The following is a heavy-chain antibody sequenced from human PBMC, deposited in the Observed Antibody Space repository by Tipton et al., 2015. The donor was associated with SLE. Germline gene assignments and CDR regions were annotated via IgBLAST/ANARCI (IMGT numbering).Heavy chain of an antibody. J-gene: IGHJ4*02. Sequence: SLRLSCAASGFTISSYAMSWVRPAPGKGPEWVSVIYIGGDTYYADSVKGRFTISRDNSKNTLFLQMNGLRPEDTSVYYCAKDKGHAWYFDYWGQGSLVTVSS. CDR3: AKDKGHAWYFDY. CDR1: GFTISSYA. CDR2: IYIGGDT. V-gene: IGHV3-23*03. D-gene: IGHD3-16*01.